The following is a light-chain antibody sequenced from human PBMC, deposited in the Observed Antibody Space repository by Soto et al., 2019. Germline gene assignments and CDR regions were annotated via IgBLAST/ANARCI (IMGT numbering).Light chain of an antibody. CDR2: GAS. CDR3: QHYGNSPWT. V-gene: IGKV3-20*01. Sequence: EIVLTQSPGTLSLSPGERATLSCRASQSVSSTYLAWYQQKPGQAPRLLIYGASSRATGIPDRFSGSGSGTDFTLTTTRLEPEVFAVYYCQHYGNSPWTFGQGTKVETK. CDR1: QSVSSTY. J-gene: IGKJ1*01.